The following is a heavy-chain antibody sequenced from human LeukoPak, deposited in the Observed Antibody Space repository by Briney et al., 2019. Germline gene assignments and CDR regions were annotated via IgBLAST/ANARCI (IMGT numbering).Heavy chain of an antibody. CDR2: ISYDVSNK. CDR1: GFTFSSYG. V-gene: IGHV3-30*18. CDR3: AKGRSSIAARPPLDY. J-gene: IGHJ4*02. D-gene: IGHD6-6*01. Sequence: GGSLRLSCAASGFTFSSYGMHWVRQAPGKGLEWVAAISYDVSNKYYADSVKGRFTISRDNSKNTLYLQMNSLRAEDTAGYYCAKGRSSIAARPPLDYWGQGTLVTVSS.